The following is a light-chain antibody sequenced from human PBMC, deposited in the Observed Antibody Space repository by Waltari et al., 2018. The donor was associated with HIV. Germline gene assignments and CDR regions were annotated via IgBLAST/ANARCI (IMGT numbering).Light chain of an antibody. CDR2: EVI. Sequence: QSALTQPRSVSGSPGPSVTISCTGTSSGVGGSHYVSWYLQQPGKVPKLIIYEVIKRPSGVPDRFSGSKSGNTASLTISGLQTEDEADYFCCSYAGTYTYVLFGGGTKLTVL. V-gene: IGLV2-11*01. CDR3: CSYAGTYTYVL. CDR1: SSGVGGSHY. J-gene: IGLJ3*02.